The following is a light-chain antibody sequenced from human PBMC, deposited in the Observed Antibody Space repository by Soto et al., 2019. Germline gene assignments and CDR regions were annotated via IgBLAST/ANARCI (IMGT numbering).Light chain of an antibody. Sequence: QSALTQPASVSGSPGQSITISCTGTSSDVGGYNYVSWYQQHPGKAPKLVIYEVSNRPSGVSNRFSGSKSGNTASLTISGLQAEDEADYYCSSYTSSSRVFGTGTKVTVL. CDR1: SSDVGGYNY. V-gene: IGLV2-14*01. CDR2: EVS. J-gene: IGLJ1*01. CDR3: SSYTSSSRV.